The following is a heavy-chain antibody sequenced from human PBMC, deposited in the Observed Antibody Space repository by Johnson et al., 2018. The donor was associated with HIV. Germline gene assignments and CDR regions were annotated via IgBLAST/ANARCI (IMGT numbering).Heavy chain of an antibody. CDR1: GFTVSSNY. D-gene: IGHD1-26*01. CDR2: ISYDGSNK. CDR3: AREGAWEVRPGAFDI. Sequence: QMLLVESGGNVVQPGRSQRLSCAASGFTVSSNYMNWVRQAPGKGLEWLAVISYDGSNKYYADSVKGRFTISRDNSKNTLYLQMNSLRAEDTAVYHCAREGAWEVRPGAFDIWGQGTTVTVSS. J-gene: IGHJ3*02. V-gene: IGHV3-30*03.